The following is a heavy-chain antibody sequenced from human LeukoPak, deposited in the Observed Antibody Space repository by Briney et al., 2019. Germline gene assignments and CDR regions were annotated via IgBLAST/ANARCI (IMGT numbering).Heavy chain of an antibody. Sequence: SETLSLICTLSGDSISIFYWSWIRQPPGKGLEWSGYIYYSGRTNYNPSLKSRVTISVDTSKNQYSLNLSSVTAADTAVYYCARAQFYYYGMDVWGQGTTVTVSS. CDR1: GDSISIFY. V-gene: IGHV4-59*01. CDR2: IYYSGRT. CDR3: ARAQFYYYGMDV. D-gene: IGHD5-24*01. J-gene: IGHJ6*02.